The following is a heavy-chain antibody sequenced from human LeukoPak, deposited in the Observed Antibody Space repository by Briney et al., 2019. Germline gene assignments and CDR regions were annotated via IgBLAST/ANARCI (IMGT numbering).Heavy chain of an antibody. CDR2: IYYSGST. V-gene: IGHV4-59*12. J-gene: IGHJ6*03. D-gene: IGHD3-22*01. Sequence: PSETLSLTCTVSGGSISSYYWSWIRQPPGKGLEWIGYIYYSGSTNYNPSLKSRVTISVDTSKNQFSLRLSFVTAADTAVYFCARVLYYYDSSAYLPLYDYYTDVWGKGTTVNVSS. CDR1: GGSISSYY. CDR3: ARVLYYYDSSAYLPLYDYYTDV.